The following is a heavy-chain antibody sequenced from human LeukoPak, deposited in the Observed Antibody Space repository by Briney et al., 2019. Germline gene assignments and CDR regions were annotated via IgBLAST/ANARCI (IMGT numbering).Heavy chain of an antibody. CDR1: GYTFTSYD. J-gene: IGHJ4*02. CDR3: ARGNRYCSSTSCYSFDY. V-gene: IGHV1-8*03. CDR2: MNPNSGDT. D-gene: IGHD2-2*02. Sequence: ASVKVSCKASGYTFTSYDINWVRQAAGQGLEWMGWMNPNSGDTGYAQKFQGRVTITRKTSISTAYMELSSLRSEDTAVYYCARGNRYCSSTSCYSFDYWGQGTLVTVSS.